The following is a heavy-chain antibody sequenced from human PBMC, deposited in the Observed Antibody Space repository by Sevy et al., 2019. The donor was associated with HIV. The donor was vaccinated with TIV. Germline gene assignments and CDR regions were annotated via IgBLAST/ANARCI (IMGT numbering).Heavy chain of an antibody. CDR2: IYYTGHI. Sequence: SETLSLTCTVSGGSIASLYWNWIRQPPGKGLEWIANIYYTGHINYNPSLKSRVTLSLDKSKNQCSLRLRSVTAADTAMYYCAGENACGRRYSWAQGTLVTVSS. V-gene: IGHV4-59*08. CDR1: GGSIASLY. D-gene: IGHD2-21*01. J-gene: IGHJ4*02. CDR3: AGENACGRRYS.